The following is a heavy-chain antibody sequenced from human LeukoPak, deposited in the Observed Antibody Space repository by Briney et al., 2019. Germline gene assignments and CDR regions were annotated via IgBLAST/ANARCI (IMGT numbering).Heavy chain of an antibody. V-gene: IGHV3-48*01. Sequence: PGGSLRLSCAASGFTFSSYNLNWVRQAPGKGLEWVSYISGSSNTIYYADSVKGRFTISTDNAKNSLYLQMNSLRAEDTAVYYCARRHLDSAGWTIDYWGQGTLVTVSS. D-gene: IGHD3-9*01. CDR3: ARRHLDSAGWTIDY. J-gene: IGHJ4*02. CDR1: GFTFSSYN. CDR2: ISGSSNTI.